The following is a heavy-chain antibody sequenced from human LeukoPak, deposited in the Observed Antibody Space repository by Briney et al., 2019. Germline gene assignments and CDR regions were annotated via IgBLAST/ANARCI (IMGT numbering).Heavy chain of an antibody. CDR3: ARGEDTMVRGVISCFDP. CDR2: INPNSGGT. J-gene: IGHJ5*02. V-gene: IGHV1-2*02. D-gene: IGHD3-10*01. CDR1: GYTFTTYA. Sequence: ASVKVSCKASGYTFTTYAMNWVRQAPGQGLEWMGWINPNSGGTNYAQKFQGRVTMTRDTSISTAYMELSRLRSDDTAVYYCARGEDTMVRGVISCFDPWGQGTLVSVSS.